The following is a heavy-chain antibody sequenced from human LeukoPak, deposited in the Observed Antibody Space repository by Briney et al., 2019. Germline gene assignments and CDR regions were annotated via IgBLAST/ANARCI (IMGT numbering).Heavy chain of an antibody. V-gene: IGHV3-74*01. Sequence: GGSLRLSCAASGFTFSGHWMHWARQVPGKGLVWVSRINSDGSSPAYADSVKGRFTASRDNAKDTLYLQMNSLREEDTAVYFCVRDRGILLRNYFDSWGQGTLVTVSS. J-gene: IGHJ4*02. CDR3: VRDRGILLRNYFDS. CDR2: INSDGSSP. D-gene: IGHD1-26*01. CDR1: GFTFSGHW.